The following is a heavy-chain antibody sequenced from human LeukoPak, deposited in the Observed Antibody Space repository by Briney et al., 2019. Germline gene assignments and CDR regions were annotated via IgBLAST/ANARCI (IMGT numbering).Heavy chain of an antibody. CDR3: ARDMGWQQFDQ. D-gene: IGHD5-24*01. V-gene: IGHV3-7*01. CDR1: GFTFNNYA. CDR2: INKDGGEK. J-gene: IGHJ4*02. Sequence: PGGSLRLSCAASGFTFNNYAMTWVRQAPGKGLERVANINKDGGEKYYMESVKGRFTISRDNAKNSLYLQMNSLTVEDTAVYYCARDMGWQQFDQWGQGTLVTVSS.